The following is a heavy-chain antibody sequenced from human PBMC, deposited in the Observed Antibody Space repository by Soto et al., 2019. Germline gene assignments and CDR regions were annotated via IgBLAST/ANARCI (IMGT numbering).Heavy chain of an antibody. J-gene: IGHJ4*02. CDR1: EGSSIGSSYY. V-gene: IGHV4-39*01. D-gene: IGHD3-22*01. Sequence: VIMSVRRTVAEGSSIGSSYYCSLKRQPPGKGLEWIGSTYYSGSTYYNPSLKSRVTISVDTSKNQFSLKLSSVTAADTVLYYCQGYDSSGYYYCDYWGQGTLVTVS. CDR2: TYYSGST. CDR3: QGYDSSGYYYCDY.